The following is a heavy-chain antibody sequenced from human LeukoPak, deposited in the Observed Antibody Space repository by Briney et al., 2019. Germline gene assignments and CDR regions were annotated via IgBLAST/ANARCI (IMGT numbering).Heavy chain of an antibody. V-gene: IGHV3-43D*03. Sequence: GGSLRLSCAASGFTFDDYAMHWVRQAPGKGLEWVSLISWDGGSTYYADSVKGRFTISRDNSKNSLYLQMNSLRAEDTALYYCARASWWGVAGTVHYYYYYMDVWGKGTTVTVSS. CDR3: ARASWWGVAGTVHYYYYYMDV. D-gene: IGHD6-19*01. CDR1: GFTFDDYA. CDR2: ISWDGGST. J-gene: IGHJ6*03.